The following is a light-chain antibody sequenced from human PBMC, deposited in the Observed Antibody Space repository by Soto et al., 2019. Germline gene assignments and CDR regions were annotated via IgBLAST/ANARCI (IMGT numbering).Light chain of an antibody. CDR1: QSVSSSY. J-gene: IGKJ1*01. Sequence: EIVLTQSPGTLSLSPVGIGRLFCRASQSVSSSYLAWYQQKPGQAPRLLIYGASSRATGIPDRFSGSGSGTDFTLTISRMEPEDFAVYYCKQYGRTFGQGTKVDIK. V-gene: IGKV3-20*01. CDR3: KQYGRT. CDR2: GAS.